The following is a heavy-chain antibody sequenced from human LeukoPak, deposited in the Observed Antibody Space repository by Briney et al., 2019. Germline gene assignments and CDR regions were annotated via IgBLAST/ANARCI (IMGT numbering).Heavy chain of an antibody. J-gene: IGHJ4*02. CDR1: GGSFSGYY. D-gene: IGHD3-10*01. CDR3: ARGPLTNRRLRGSKYFDY. Sequence: SETLSLTCAVYGGSFSGYYWSWIRQPPGKGLEWIGEINHSGSTNYNPSLKSRVTISVDTSKNQFSLKLSSVTAADTAVYYCARGPLTNRRLRGSKYFDYWGRGTLVTVSS. V-gene: IGHV4-34*01. CDR2: INHSGST.